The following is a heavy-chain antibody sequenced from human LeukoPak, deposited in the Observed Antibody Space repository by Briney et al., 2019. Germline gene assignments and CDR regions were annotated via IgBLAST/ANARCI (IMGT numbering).Heavy chain of an antibody. V-gene: IGHV3-30*02. CDR3: AKSLGTKRYLDFMDV. CDR2: IHSNGFDT. CDR1: GFSFNSYG. J-gene: IGHJ6*03. D-gene: IGHD1-7*01. Sequence: PGGSLRLSCAVSGFSFNSYGIHWVRQAPGEGLKWVSFIHSNGFDTYYGDSVKGRFTVSRDNSKNTLYLQMNRLRVDDTAVYYCAKSLGTKRYLDFMDVWGKGTTVSVSS.